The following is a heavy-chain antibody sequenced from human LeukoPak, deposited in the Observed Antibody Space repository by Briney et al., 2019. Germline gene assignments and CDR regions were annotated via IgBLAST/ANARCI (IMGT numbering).Heavy chain of an antibody. V-gene: IGHV4-61*08. CDR3: ARVGGGGDCFDY. J-gene: IGHJ4*02. CDR1: GGSISRGGYY. D-gene: IGHD2-21*01. CDR2: IYYSGST. Sequence: SETLSLTCAVSGGSISRGGYYWSWIRQPPGKGLEWIGYIYYSGSTNYNPSLKSRVTISVDTSKNQFSLKLSSVTAADTAVYYCARVGGGGDCFDYWGQGTLVTVSS.